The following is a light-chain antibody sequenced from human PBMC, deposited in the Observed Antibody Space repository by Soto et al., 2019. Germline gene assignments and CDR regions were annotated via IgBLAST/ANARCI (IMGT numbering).Light chain of an antibody. CDR2: EVS. CDR1: SSDVGGYNY. CDR3: SSYAGSNNYV. J-gene: IGLJ1*01. V-gene: IGLV2-8*01. Sequence: QSVLTQPPSASGSPGQSVTISCTGTSSDVGGYNYVSWYQQHPGKAPKLMIYEVSKRPSGVPDRFSRSKSGNTASLTVSGLQAEDEADYYCSSYAGSNNYVFGTGTKLTVL.